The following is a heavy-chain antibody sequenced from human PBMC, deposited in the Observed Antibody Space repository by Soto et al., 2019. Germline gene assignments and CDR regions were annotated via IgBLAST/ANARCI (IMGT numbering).Heavy chain of an antibody. V-gene: IGHV4-59*01. J-gene: IGHJ4*02. CDR1: GGSISSYY. CDR3: ARDQGTYYYDSSGYLDY. Sequence: PSETLSLTCTVSGGSISSYYWSWIRQPPGKGLEWIGYIYYSGSTNYNPSLKSRVTISVDTSKNQFSLELSSVTAADTAVYYCARDQGTYYYDSSGYLDYWGQGTLVTVSS. D-gene: IGHD3-22*01. CDR2: IYYSGST.